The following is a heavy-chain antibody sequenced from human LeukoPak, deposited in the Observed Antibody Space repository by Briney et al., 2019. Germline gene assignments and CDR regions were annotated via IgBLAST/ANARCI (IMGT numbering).Heavy chain of an antibody. CDR1: GFNFRDYW. Sequence: GGSLRLSGAASGFNFRDYWMDWVRQAPGKGLEWVGHIKSDGSAQYYVDSVKGRFSISRDNAENAVYLQMNSLRVEDTALYYCAKNNGWFHLAQWGQGTLVTVSS. J-gene: IGHJ4*02. D-gene: IGHD6-19*01. V-gene: IGHV3-7*03. CDR2: IKSDGSAQ. CDR3: AKNNGWFHLAQ.